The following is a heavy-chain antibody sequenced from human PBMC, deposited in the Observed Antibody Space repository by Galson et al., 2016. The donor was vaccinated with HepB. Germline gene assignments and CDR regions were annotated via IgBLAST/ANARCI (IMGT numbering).Heavy chain of an antibody. CDR3: ARGLVGTMVRGVPLTIGFDP. D-gene: IGHD3-10*01. V-gene: IGHV3-11*04. CDR1: GFPFSDYY. J-gene: IGHJ5*02. CDR2: IDVSGSTI. Sequence: SLRLSCAASGFPFSDYYMSWIRQAPGKGLEWVSYIDVSGSTIYYADSVKGRFTISRDNAKNSLSLQMNSLRGEDTAVYYCARGLVGTMVRGVPLTIGFDPWGQGTLVTVSS.